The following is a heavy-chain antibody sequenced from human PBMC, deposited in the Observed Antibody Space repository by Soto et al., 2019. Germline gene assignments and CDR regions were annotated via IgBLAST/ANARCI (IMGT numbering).Heavy chain of an antibody. CDR3: TKANRYCSGANCFTFDY. V-gene: IGHV3-74*03. CDR1: GFAFSRFP. Sequence: GGSLRLSCAASGFAFSRFPMHWVRQAPGKGLVWVSRIDRDGSDTTYADSVKGRFTISRDNSKNIVYLQMNSLRAEDTAVYYCTKANRYCSGANCFTFDYWGLGTLVTVSS. J-gene: IGHJ4*02. D-gene: IGHD2-15*01. CDR2: IDRDGSDT.